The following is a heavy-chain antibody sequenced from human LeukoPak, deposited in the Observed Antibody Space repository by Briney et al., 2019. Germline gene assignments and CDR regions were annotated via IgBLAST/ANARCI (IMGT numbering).Heavy chain of an antibody. D-gene: IGHD2-21*01. CDR2: IKSDGKT. J-gene: IGHJ4*02. CDR1: GFTFSSYW. Sequence: GGSLRLSCAASGFTFSSYWMHWVRQAPGKGLVWVSRIKSDGKTSYADSVKGRFTISRDNAKNTLYLQMNSLRAEDTAVYYCARSVLWWPDYWGQGTLVTVSS. CDR3: ARSVLWWPDY. V-gene: IGHV3-74*01.